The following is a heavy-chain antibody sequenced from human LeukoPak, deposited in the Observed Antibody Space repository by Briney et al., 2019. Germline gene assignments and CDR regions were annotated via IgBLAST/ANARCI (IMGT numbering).Heavy chain of an antibody. D-gene: IGHD6-19*01. CDR2: IYYSGST. V-gene: IGHV4-59*08. Sequence: SETLSLTCAVYGGSFSSYYWSWIRQPPGKGLEWIGYIYYSGSTNYNPSLKSRVTISVDTSKNQFSLKLSSVTAADTAVYYCARHVFGPNKGSGWPFDYWGQGTLVTVSS. J-gene: IGHJ4*02. CDR1: GGSFSSYY. CDR3: ARHVFGPNKGSGWPFDY.